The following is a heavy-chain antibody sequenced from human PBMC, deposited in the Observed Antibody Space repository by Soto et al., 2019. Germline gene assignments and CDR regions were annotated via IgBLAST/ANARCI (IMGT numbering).Heavy chain of an antibody. CDR1: GFTFSSYG. CDR3: ARGGYCSSTSCSQSARTSYYYYGMDV. D-gene: IGHD2-2*01. J-gene: IGHJ6*02. Sequence: GGSLRLSCAASGFTFSSYGMHWVRQAPGKGLEWVAVIWYDGSNKYYADSVKGRFTISRDNSKNTLYLQMNSLRAEDTAVYYCARGGYCSSTSCSQSARTSYYYYGMDVWGQGTTVTVSS. V-gene: IGHV3-33*01. CDR2: IWYDGSNK.